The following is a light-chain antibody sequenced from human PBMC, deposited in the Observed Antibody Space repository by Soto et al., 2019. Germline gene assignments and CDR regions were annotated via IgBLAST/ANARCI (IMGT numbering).Light chain of an antibody. Sequence: QSVLAQPPSASGSPGRSVTISCTGTSSDVGGYNYVSWYQQHPGKAPKLMIYEVSKRPSGVPDRFSGSKSGNTASLTVSGPQPEDEADYYCSSYAGSNKSVFGTGTKVTVL. CDR2: EVS. J-gene: IGLJ1*01. CDR1: SSDVGGYNY. CDR3: SSYAGSNKSV. V-gene: IGLV2-8*01.